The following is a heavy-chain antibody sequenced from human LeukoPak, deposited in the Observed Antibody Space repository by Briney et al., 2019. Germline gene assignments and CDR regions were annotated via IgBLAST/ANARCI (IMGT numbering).Heavy chain of an antibody. CDR3: ARGQAYYDDSTGYHNYAFDI. D-gene: IGHD3-9*01. CDR2: INTDGSST. Sequence: PGGSLRLSCAASGFTFGNYWMHWVRQAPGKGLVWVSRINTDGSSTNYADSVKGRFTISRDNAKKTLYLQMNSLTAEDTAVYYCARGQAYYDDSTGYHNYAFDIWGQGTMVTVSS. J-gene: IGHJ3*02. V-gene: IGHV3-74*01. CDR1: GFTFGNYW.